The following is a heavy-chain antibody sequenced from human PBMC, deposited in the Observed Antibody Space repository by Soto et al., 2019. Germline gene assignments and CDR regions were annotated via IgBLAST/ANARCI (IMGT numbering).Heavy chain of an antibody. Sequence: SETLSLTCTVSGGSISSGGYYWSWIRQHPGKGLEWIGYIYYSGSTYYNPSLKSRVTISVDTSKNQFSLKLSSVTAADTAVYYCARAAKYYYDSSGYYPPLDYWGQGTLVTVSS. CDR1: GGSISSGGYY. D-gene: IGHD3-22*01. J-gene: IGHJ4*02. CDR3: ARAAKYYYDSSGYYPPLDY. CDR2: IYYSGST. V-gene: IGHV4-31*03.